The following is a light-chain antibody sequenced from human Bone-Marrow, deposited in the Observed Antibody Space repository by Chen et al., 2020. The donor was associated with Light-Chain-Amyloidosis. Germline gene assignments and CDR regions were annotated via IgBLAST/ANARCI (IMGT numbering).Light chain of an antibody. CDR2: EVN. V-gene: IGLV2-23*02. Sequence: QSALTQTASVSGSPGPSITISCTGSSSDIGSYNLVSWYQHHPSKAPKLILLEVNKRPSGVSKRFSGSKSGITASLTISGLQAEDAAAYCSCAYAGSRTFWVFGGGTKLTVL. CDR3: CAYAGSRTFWV. CDR1: SSDIGSYNL. J-gene: IGLJ3*02.